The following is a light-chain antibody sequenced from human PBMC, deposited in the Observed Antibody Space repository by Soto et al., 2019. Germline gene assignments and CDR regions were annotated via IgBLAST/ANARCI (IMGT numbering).Light chain of an antibody. Sequence: DIQMTQSPSTLSASVGDRVTITCRASQSISSWLAWYQQKPGKAPKLLIYDASSLESGVPSRFSGSGSGTEFTLTISRLQPDDFATYYCQQYNSYPLTFGGGNKVDIK. CDR2: DAS. CDR3: QQYNSYPLT. CDR1: QSISSW. J-gene: IGKJ4*01. V-gene: IGKV1-5*01.